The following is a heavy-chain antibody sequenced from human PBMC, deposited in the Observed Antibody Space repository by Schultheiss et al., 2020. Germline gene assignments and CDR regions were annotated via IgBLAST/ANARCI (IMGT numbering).Heavy chain of an antibody. CDR1: GFTFSDYY. J-gene: IGHJ4*02. CDR3: ARSKWNFWSGYPLDY. Sequence: GGSLRLSCAASGFTFSDYYMSWIRQAPGKGLEWVSYISSSGSTIYYADSVKGRFTISRDNAKNSLYLQMNSLRAEDTAVYYCARSKWNFWSGYPLDYWGQGTLVTVSS. CDR2: ISSSGSTI. V-gene: IGHV3-11*01. D-gene: IGHD3-3*01.